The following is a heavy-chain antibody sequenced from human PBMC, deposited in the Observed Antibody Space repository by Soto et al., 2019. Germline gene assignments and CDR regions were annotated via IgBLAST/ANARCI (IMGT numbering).Heavy chain of an antibody. Sequence: QVQLQESGPGLVKPSGTLSLTCAVSGDSVSSPYYWCWVRQPPGKGLEWIGEVFHTGTTSYNPSLRSRVTISMDKFINQFSLDLSSVTAADTAVYYCARSAGWYAIHAWGPGTLV. CDR2: VFHTGTT. J-gene: IGHJ5*02. D-gene: IGHD6-19*01. CDR3: ARSAGWYAIHA. CDR1: GDSVSSPYY. V-gene: IGHV4-4*02.